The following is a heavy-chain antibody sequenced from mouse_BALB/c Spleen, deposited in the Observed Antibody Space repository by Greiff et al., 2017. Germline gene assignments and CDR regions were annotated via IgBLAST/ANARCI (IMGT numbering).Heavy chain of an antibody. V-gene: IGHV6-6*02. CDR2: IRLKSDKYAT. CDR1: GFTFSNYW. CDR3: TGDDYDGAMDY. J-gene: IGHJ4*01. Sequence: EVKVEESGGGLVQPGGSMKLSCVASGFTFSNYWMSWVRQSPEKGLEWVAEIRLKSDKYATHYAESVKGKFTISRDDSKSRLYLQMNSLRAEDTGIYYCTGDDYDGAMDYWGQGTSVTVSS. D-gene: IGHD2-4*01.